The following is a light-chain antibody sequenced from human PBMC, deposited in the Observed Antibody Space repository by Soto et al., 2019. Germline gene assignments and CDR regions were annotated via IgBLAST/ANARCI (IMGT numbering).Light chain of an antibody. CDR2: KAS. CDR3: QQYNTYSRT. CDR1: QSISTW. J-gene: IGKJ1*01. V-gene: IGKV1-5*03. Sequence: DIQMTQSPSTLSASVGDRVTITCWASQSISTWLAWYQQKPGKAPKVLIYKASSLESGVPSRFSGSGSGTEFTLTISSLQPDDFATYYCQQYNTYSRTFGQGTKVEIK.